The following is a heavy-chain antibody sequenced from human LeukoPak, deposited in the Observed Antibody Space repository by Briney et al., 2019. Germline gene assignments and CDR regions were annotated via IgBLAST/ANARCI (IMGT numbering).Heavy chain of an antibody. D-gene: IGHD2-15*01. CDR1: GGSISSYY. V-gene: IGHV4-59*01. Sequence: SETLSLTCTVSGGSISSYYWSWIRQPPGKGLEWIGYIYYSGSTNYNPSLKSRVTISVDTSKNQFSLKLSSVTAADTAVYYCARAISGPLFDYWGQGALVTVSS. CDR3: ARAISGPLFDY. CDR2: IYYSGST. J-gene: IGHJ4*02.